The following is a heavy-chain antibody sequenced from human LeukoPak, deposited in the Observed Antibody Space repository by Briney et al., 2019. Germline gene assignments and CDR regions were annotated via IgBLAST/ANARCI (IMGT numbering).Heavy chain of an antibody. CDR2: IYYSGST. V-gene: IGHV4-31*03. J-gene: IGHJ3*02. D-gene: IGHD3-9*01. CDR3: ARHHLLRYFDWLPRPGIGAFDI. Sequence: SETLSLTCTVSGYPITTGYYWSWLRQPPGKGLEWIGYIYYSGSTYYSPSLKSRVTISVDTSKNQFSLKLSSVTAADTAVYYCARHHLLRYFDWLPRPGIGAFDIWGQGTMVTVSS. CDR1: GYPITTGYY.